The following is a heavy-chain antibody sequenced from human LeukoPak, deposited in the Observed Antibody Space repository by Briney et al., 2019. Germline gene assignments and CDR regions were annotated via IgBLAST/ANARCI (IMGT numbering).Heavy chain of an antibody. V-gene: IGHV4-34*01. D-gene: IGHD2-15*01. CDR2: INHSGST. CDR1: GGSFSGYY. Sequence: SETLSLTCAVYGGSFSGYYWSWIRQPPGKGLEWIGEINHSGSTNYNPSLKSRGTISVDTSKNQFSLKLSSVTAADTAVYYCARVGDLVVVTDSLDKFDVWGQGTMVIVSS. J-gene: IGHJ3*01. CDR3: ARVGDLVVVTDSLDKFDV.